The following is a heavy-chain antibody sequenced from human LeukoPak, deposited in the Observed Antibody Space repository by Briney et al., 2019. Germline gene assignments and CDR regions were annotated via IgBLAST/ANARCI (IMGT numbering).Heavy chain of an antibody. CDR3: ARDPGVVAVVVAVNRAFDI. Sequence: SETLSLTCTVSGGSISSGGYYWSWIRQPPGKGLEWIGYIYHSGSTYYNPSLKSRVTISVDTSENQFSLKLSSVTAADTAVYYCARDPGVVAVVVAVNRAFDIWGQGTMVTVSS. CDR1: GGSISSGGYY. CDR2: IYHSGST. V-gene: IGHV4-30-2*01. J-gene: IGHJ3*02. D-gene: IGHD2-15*01.